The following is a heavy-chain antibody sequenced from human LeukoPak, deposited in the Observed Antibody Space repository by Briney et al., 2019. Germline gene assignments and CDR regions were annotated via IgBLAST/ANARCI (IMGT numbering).Heavy chain of an antibody. J-gene: IGHJ3*02. D-gene: IGHD2-21*01. CDR1: GDSVVTNNVA. CDR3: TRGKYSGFDI. CDR2: TYLRSKWYN. V-gene: IGHV6-1*01. Sequence: SQTLSLTCAISGDSVVTNNVAWNWIRQSPSRGLEWLGRTYLRSKWYNESAVSVKSRITINPDTSRYHFSLQLNSVIPEDTAEYYCTRGKYSGFDIWGQGTMVTVSS.